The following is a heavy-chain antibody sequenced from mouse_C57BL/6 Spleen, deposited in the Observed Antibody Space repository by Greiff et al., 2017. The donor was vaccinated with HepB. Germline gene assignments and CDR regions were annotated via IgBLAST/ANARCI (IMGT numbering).Heavy chain of an antibody. V-gene: IGHV1-26*01. J-gene: IGHJ1*03. CDR1: GYTFTDYY. CDR3: ARRTMIKYFDV. Sequence: EVQLQQSGPELVKPGASVKISCKASGYTFTDYYMNWVKQSHGKSLEWIGDINPNNGGTSYNQKFKGKATLTVDKSSSTAYMELRSLTSEDSAVYYCARRTMIKYFDVWGTGTTVTVSS. CDR2: INPNNGGT. D-gene: IGHD2-4*01.